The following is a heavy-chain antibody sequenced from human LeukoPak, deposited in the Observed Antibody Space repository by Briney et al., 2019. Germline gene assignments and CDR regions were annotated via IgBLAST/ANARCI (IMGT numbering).Heavy chain of an antibody. Sequence: ASVKVSCKASGYTFTTYYIHWVRQAPGQGLEWMGVINPSGGSTSSAQKFQARLTMTRDTSTSTVYMELSGLRSEDTAAYYCAREIVVVPAAMGFDPWGQGTLVTVSS. J-gene: IGHJ5*02. CDR2: INPSGGST. V-gene: IGHV1-46*01. CDR1: GYTFTTYY. D-gene: IGHD2-2*01. CDR3: AREIVVVPAAMGFDP.